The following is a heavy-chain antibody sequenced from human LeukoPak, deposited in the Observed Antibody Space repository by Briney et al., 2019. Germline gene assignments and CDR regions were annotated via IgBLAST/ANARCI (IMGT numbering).Heavy chain of an antibody. Sequence: PGGSLRLSCAASGFSFSAYGVHWVRQAPGKGLEWVAVIWYDGSSNDYADSVKGRFTLSRDNSKNTLYLQMNSLTVEDTAVYYCARSQSSSLIDYWGQGTLVTVSS. CDR3: ARSQSSSLIDY. D-gene: IGHD6-13*01. J-gene: IGHJ4*02. CDR2: IWYDGSSN. CDR1: GFSFSAYG. V-gene: IGHV3-33*01.